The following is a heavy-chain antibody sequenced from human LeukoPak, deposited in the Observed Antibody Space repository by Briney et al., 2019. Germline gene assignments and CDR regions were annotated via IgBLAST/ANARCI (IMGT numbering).Heavy chain of an antibody. J-gene: IGHJ4*02. CDR1: GYTFANYY. V-gene: IGHV1-46*01. Sequence: ASVKVSCKASGYTFANYYIHWVRQAPGQGPEWMGIINPSGGNTTYAQKFQGRVTMTRDTSTGTVYMDLSSLRSEDTAVYYCARDQSYRMSGSPFDFCGQGTLVNVSS. CDR2: INPSGGNT. D-gene: IGHD1-14*01. CDR3: ARDQSYRMSGSPFDF.